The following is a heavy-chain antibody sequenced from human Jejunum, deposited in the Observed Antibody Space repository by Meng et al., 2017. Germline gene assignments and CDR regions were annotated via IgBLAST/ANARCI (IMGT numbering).Heavy chain of an antibody. CDR1: GLTLSSYE. V-gene: IGHV3-48*03. D-gene: IGHD2-2*01. J-gene: IGHJ5*02. CDR3: ARDASACTSTTCYGHWFDP. Sequence: GESLKISCAASGLTLSSYEMNWVRQAPGKGLEWISYTHSSGGRISYADSVKGRFTISRDNAKNSVYLQMNNLRADDTAVYYWARDASACTSTTCYGHWFDPWGQGTLVTVSS. CDR2: THSSGGRI.